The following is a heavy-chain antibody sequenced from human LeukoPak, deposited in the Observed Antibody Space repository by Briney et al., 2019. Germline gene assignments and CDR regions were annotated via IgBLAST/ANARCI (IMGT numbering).Heavy chain of an antibody. CDR1: GFSVSGYW. D-gene: IGHD4-17*01. V-gene: IGHV3-30*18. CDR3: AKRPSDYGDYVSYFDY. J-gene: IGHJ4*02. CDR2: ISDDGRSK. Sequence: PGGSLRLSCAVSGFSVSGYWMTWVRQAPGKGLEWVGVISDDGRSKDYADSVKGRFNISRDNSKDTLYLQMNSLRDGDTAVYYCAKRPSDYGDYVSYFDYWGQGTLVTVSS.